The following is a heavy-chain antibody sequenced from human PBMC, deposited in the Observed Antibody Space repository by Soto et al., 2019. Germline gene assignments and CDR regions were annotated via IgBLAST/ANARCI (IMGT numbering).Heavy chain of an antibody. J-gene: IGHJ6*02. CDR3: AKDLQSYGDYDYYCYGMEV. CDR1: GFTFSTYG. V-gene: IGHV3-30*18. D-gene: IGHD4-17*01. Sequence: QVQLVESGGGEVQPGRSLTISCAASGFTFSTYGMHWFRQTPGKGLEGVAVISYAGTNKFYSDSVKGRFTISRDNFKNQLTLQMNSLRADDTAVYSCAKDLQSYGDYDYYCYGMEVWGLGTRVTVSS. CDR2: ISYAGTNK.